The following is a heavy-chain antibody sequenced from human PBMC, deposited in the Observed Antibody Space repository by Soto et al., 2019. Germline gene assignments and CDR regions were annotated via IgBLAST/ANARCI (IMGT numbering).Heavy chain of an antibody. D-gene: IGHD6-13*01. V-gene: IGHV3-66*01. J-gene: IGHJ6*03. Sequence: PGGSLRLSCAASGFTVSINYMSWVRQAPGKGLEWVSVIYSGGSTYYADSVKGRFTISRDNSKNTLYLQMNSLRAEDTAVYYCAREPPIGAAAVLYMDVWGKGTTVTVSS. CDR3: AREPPIGAAAVLYMDV. CDR2: IYSGGST. CDR1: GFTVSINY.